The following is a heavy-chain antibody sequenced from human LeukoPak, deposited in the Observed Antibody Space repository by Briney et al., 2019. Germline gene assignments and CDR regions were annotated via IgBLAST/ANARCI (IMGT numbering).Heavy chain of an antibody. V-gene: IGHV1-8*03. D-gene: IGHD2-21*01. CDR2: MNPNSGNT. J-gene: IGHJ4*02. CDR1: GYTFTSYD. Sequence: GASVKVSCKASGYTFTSYDINWVRQATGQGLEWMGWMNPNSGNTGYAQKFQGRVTITRNTYISTAYMELSRLRSEDTAVYYCARTSHCGGDCYMLFDYWGQGTLVTVSS. CDR3: ARTSHCGGDCYMLFDY.